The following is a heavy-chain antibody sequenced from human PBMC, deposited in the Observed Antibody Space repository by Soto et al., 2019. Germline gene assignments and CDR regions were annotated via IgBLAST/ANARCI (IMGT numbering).Heavy chain of an antibody. J-gene: IGHJ4*02. D-gene: IGHD5-12*01. Sequence: QVQLQESGPGLVKPSQTLSLTCTVSGGSISSGGYYWSWIRQHPGKGLEWIGYIYYSGSTYYNPSLKSRVTISVDTSKNQYALKLSSVTAADTAVYYCATLVEMATIDYWGQGTLVTVSS. CDR2: IYYSGST. CDR1: GGSISSGGYY. V-gene: IGHV4-31*03. CDR3: ATLVEMATIDY.